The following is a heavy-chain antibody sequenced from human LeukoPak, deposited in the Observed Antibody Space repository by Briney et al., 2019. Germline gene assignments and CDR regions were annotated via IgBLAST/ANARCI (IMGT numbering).Heavy chain of an antibody. CDR3: ARGGIVSARLYDY. J-gene: IGHJ4*02. D-gene: IGHD6-6*01. CDR1: GDSVSSNSAT. CDR2: TYYRSQWYN. Sequence: SQTLSLTCAISGDSVSSNSATWNWIRQSPSRGLEWLGRTYYRSQWYNEYAVSVKSRITINPDTSKNQFSLQLNSVTPEDTAVYYCARGGIVSARLYDYWGQGTLVTVSS. V-gene: IGHV6-1*01.